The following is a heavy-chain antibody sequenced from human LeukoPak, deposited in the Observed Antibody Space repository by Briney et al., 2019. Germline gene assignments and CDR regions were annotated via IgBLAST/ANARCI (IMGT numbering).Heavy chain of an antibody. V-gene: IGHV4-39*07. Sequence: SETLSLTCTVSGGSISSSSYYWGWIRQPPGKGLEWIGSIYYSGSTYYNPSLKSRDTISVDTSKNQFSLKLSSVTAADTAVYYCARRELVRGIAPQNWFDPWGQGTLVTVSS. CDR1: GGSISSSSYY. CDR2: IYYSGST. D-gene: IGHD3-10*01. J-gene: IGHJ5*02. CDR3: ARRELVRGIAPQNWFDP.